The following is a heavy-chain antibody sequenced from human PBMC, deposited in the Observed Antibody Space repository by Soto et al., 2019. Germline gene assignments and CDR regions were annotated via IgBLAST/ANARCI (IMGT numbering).Heavy chain of an antibody. J-gene: IGHJ6*02. D-gene: IGHD5-12*01. CDR1: GFTFSSYA. CDR2: ISYDGSNK. V-gene: IGHV3-30-3*01. Sequence: GGSLRLSCAASGFTFSSYAMHWVRQAPGKGLEWVAVISYDGSNKYYADSVKGRFTISRDNSKNTLYLQMNSLRAEDTAVYYCARVGYSGYDYYYHYGMDVWGQGTTVTVSS. CDR3: ARVGYSGYDYYYHYGMDV.